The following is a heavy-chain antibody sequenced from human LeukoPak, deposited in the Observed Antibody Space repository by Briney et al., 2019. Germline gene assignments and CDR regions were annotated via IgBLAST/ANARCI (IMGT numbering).Heavy chain of an antibody. J-gene: IGHJ6*03. CDR1: GFTFSSYS. CDR2: ISSSSSYI. V-gene: IGHV3-21*01. D-gene: IGHD3-22*01. Sequence: GGSLRLSCAASGFTFSSYSMNWVRQAPGKGLEWVSSISSSSSYIYYADSVKGRFTISRDNAKNSLFLQMSSLRAEDTAIYYCARDYFDSSDYPQTYYYYYMDVWGKGTTVTVSS. CDR3: ARDYFDSSDYPQTYYYYYMDV.